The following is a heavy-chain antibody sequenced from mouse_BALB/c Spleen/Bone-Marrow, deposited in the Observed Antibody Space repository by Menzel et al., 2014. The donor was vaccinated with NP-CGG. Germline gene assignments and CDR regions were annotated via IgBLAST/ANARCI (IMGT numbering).Heavy chain of an antibody. Sequence: QVQLQQPGPQLVRPGASVKISCKASGYSFTSYWMHWVKQRPGQGLEWIGMIDPSDSETRLNQKFKDKATLTVDKSSSTAYMQLSSPTSEDSAVYYGANPSDGNPFAYWGQGTLVTVSA. CDR1: GYSFTSYW. J-gene: IGHJ3*01. D-gene: IGHD2-1*01. CDR3: ANPSDGNPFAY. V-gene: IGHV1-74*01. CDR2: IDPSDSET.